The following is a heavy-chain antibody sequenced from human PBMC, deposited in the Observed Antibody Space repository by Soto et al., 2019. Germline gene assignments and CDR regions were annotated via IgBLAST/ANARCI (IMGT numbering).Heavy chain of an antibody. V-gene: IGHV3-23*01. CDR3: AKDVYNGDYLFDY. D-gene: IGHD4-17*01. CDR1: GFTFSSYA. CDR2: ISGSGGST. Sequence: EVQLLESGGGLVQPGGSLRLSCAASGFTFSSYAMSWVRQAPGKGLEWVSAISGSGGSTYYADSVKGRFTIARDNSKNTLYLQMNSLRAEDTAVYYCAKDVYNGDYLFDYWGQGTLVTVSS. J-gene: IGHJ4*02.